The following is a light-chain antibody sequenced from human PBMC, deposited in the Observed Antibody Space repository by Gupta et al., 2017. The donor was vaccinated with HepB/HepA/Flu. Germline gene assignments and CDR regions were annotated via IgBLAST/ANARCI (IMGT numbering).Light chain of an antibody. Sequence: VGDRVTITCRASQSISSYLNWYQQKPGKAPKLLIYAASSLQSGVPSRFSGSGSGTDFTLTISSLQPEDFATYYCQQSYSTPWTFGQGTKVEMK. CDR1: QSISSY. CDR3: QQSYSTPWT. V-gene: IGKV1-39*01. CDR2: AAS. J-gene: IGKJ1*01.